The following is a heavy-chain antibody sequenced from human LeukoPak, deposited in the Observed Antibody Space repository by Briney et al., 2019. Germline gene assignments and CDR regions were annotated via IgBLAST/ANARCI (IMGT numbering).Heavy chain of an antibody. CDR3: ARRGFCGGNCYLSPFDY. V-gene: IGHV3-9*01. Sequence: PGGSLRLSCTASGFSLEDYSIHWVRQAPGQGLEWVSGISGNSNSIQYAESVKGRFTISRDNAKNSLYLQMNSLRAEDTAFYYCARRGFCGGNCYLSPFDYWGQGALVTVSS. D-gene: IGHD2-21*01. CDR1: GFSLEDYS. CDR2: ISGNSNSI. J-gene: IGHJ4*02.